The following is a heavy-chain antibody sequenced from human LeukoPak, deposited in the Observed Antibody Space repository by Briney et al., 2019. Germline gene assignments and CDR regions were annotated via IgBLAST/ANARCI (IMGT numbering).Heavy chain of an antibody. CDR2: IKSKTDGGTT. V-gene: IGHV3-15*01. CDR1: GFTFGNAW. D-gene: IGHD6-19*01. J-gene: IGHJ4*02. Sequence: PGGSLRLSCAASGFTFGNAWMTWVRQPPGKGLEWVGRIKSKTDGGTTDYPAPVKGRFTISRDDSKNTLYLQMNSLKTEDTGVYYCSTQWMGYWGQGTLVTVSS. CDR3: STQWMGY.